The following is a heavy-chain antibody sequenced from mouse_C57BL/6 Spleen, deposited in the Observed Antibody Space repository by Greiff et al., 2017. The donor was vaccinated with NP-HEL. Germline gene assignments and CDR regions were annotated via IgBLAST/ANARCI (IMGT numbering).Heavy chain of an antibody. Sequence: VHVKQSGAELVRPGASVKLSCTASGFNIKDDYMHWVKQRPEQGLEWIGWIDPENGDTEYASKFQGKATITADTSSNTAYLQLRSLTSEDTAVYYCTTRSYVTFAYWGEETLGTVSA. V-gene: IGHV14-4*01. J-gene: IGHJ3*01. CDR3: TTRSYVTFAY. CDR1: GFNIKDDY. CDR2: IDPENGDT. D-gene: IGHD1-1*01.